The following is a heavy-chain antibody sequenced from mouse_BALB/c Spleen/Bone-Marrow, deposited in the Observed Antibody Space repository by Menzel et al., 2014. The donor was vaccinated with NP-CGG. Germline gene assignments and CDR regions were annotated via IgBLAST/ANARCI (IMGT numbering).Heavy chain of an antibody. CDR1: GFSLXGYG. D-gene: IGHD4-1*01. J-gene: IGHJ2*01. Sequence: VKLVESGPGLVAPSQSLSITCTVSGFSLXGYGVHWVRQPPGKGLEWLGVIWAGGSTDYNSALMSRLSINKDNSKSQVFLKMNSLQTDDTAMYYCARERDLTLDYWGQGTTLTVSS. CDR3: ARERDLTLDY. CDR2: IWAGGST. V-gene: IGHV2-9*02.